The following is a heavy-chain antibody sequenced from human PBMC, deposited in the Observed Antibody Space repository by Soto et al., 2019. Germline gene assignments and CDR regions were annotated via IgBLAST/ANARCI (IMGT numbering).Heavy chain of an antibody. J-gene: IGHJ5*02. CDR1: VVSISSSSYY. Sequence: SETLSLTCTFSVVSISSSSYYCGWIRQPPWKGLEWIGSIYYSGSTYYNPSLKSRVTISVDTSKNQFSLKLSSVTAADTAVYYCARLAVEDDYYDSSGYYLNWFEPWGQGTFVNVSS. CDR3: ARLAVEDDYYDSSGYYLNWFEP. V-gene: IGHV4-39*01. D-gene: IGHD3-22*01. CDR2: IYYSGST.